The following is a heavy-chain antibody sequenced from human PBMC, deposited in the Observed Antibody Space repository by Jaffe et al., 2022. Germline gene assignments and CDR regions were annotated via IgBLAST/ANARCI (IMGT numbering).Heavy chain of an antibody. Sequence: EVQLVESGGGLVQPGGSLRLSCAASGFTFSSYWMSWVRQAPGKGLEWVANIKQDGSEKYYVDSVKGRFTISRDNAKNSLYLQMNSLRAEDTAVYYCARDLRGYYGSGSYYGRYYYYMDVWGKGTTVTVSS. J-gene: IGHJ6*03. CDR3: ARDLRGYYGSGSYYGRYYYYMDV. D-gene: IGHD3-10*01. V-gene: IGHV3-7*01. CDR2: IKQDGSEK. CDR1: GFTFSSYW.